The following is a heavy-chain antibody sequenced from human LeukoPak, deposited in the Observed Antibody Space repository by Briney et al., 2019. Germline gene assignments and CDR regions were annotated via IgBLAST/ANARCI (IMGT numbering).Heavy chain of an antibody. V-gene: IGHV4-59*01. CDR2: IYYSGTT. D-gene: IGHD1-26*01. J-gene: IGHJ4*02. CDR1: GDSISSYY. Sequence: SETLSLTCTVSGDSISSYYWTWIRQPPGKGLEWIGYIYYSGTTNYNPSLKSRVTISIDTSKNQFSLKLSSVTAADAAVYYCASGRPLGFDYWGQGTLVTVSS. CDR3: ASGRPLGFDY.